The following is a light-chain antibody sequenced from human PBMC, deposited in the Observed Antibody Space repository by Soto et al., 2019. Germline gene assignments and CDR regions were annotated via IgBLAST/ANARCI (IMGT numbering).Light chain of an antibody. V-gene: IGKV3-20*01. CDR1: QRVSSNY. J-gene: IGKJ1*01. CDR2: GAS. Sequence: EIVLTQSPGTLSLSSGERATLSCRTSQRVSSNYLAWYQQKPGQAPRLLIYGASSRATGIPDRFGGSGSVTDFTLTISSLEPEDFAVYYCQQYGSSPWTFGQGTKVEIK. CDR3: QQYGSSPWT.